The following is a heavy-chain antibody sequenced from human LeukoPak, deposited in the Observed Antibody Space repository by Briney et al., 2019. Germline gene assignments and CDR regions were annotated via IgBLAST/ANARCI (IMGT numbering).Heavy chain of an antibody. CDR2: ISYDGSNK. J-gene: IGHJ4*02. CDR1: GFTFSSYT. V-gene: IGHV3-30*04. D-gene: IGHD3-10*01. Sequence: GGSLRLSCAASGFTFSSYTMHWVRQAPGKGLEGVAVISYDGSNKYYADSVKGRFTIPSDNSKNTLYLEMNSLRPEDTAVYYCASPSVSGSVHNPFGYWGQGTLVTVSS. CDR3: ASPSVSGSVHNPFGY.